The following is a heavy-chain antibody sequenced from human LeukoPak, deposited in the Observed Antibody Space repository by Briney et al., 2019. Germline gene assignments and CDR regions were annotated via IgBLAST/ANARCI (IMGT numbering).Heavy chain of an antibody. CDR1: GYSFSSFW. V-gene: IGHV3-74*01. D-gene: IGHD1-14*01. CDR3: ARGGPNHAFDI. CDR2: VNNEGTGR. Sequence: GGSLRLSCAASGYSFSSFWIYWVRQVPGKGLVYVSRVNNEGTGRTYADSVKGRFTISRDNAKNTVYLQMNSLRDEDTAVYYFARGGPNHAFDIWGQGTMVTVSA. J-gene: IGHJ3*02.